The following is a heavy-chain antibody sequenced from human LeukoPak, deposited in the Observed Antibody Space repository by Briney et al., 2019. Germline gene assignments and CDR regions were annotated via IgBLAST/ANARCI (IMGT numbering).Heavy chain of an antibody. J-gene: IGHJ4*02. Sequence: GGSLRLFCAASGFTFSSYDMSWVRQAPGKGLEWVLTISGSGGSTYYVASVKGRFTISRDYSKNTLYLQMNSLRAEDTAVYYCARAQQLVQDYWGQGTLVTVSS. CDR3: ARAQQLVQDY. D-gene: IGHD6-6*01. CDR1: GFTFSSYD. CDR2: ISGSGGST. V-gene: IGHV3-23*01.